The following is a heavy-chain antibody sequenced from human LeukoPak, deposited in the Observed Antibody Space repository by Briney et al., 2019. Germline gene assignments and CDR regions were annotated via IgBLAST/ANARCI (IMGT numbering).Heavy chain of an antibody. CDR2: ISAYNGNT. CDR1: GYTFTSYG. V-gene: IGHV1-18*01. CDR3: ARRYPSGYGPYYYYYYMDV. J-gene: IGHJ6*03. D-gene: IGHD1-1*01. Sequence: ASVKVSCKASGYTFTSYGISWVRQAPGQGLEWMGWISAYNGNTNYAQKLQGRVTMTTDTSTSTAYMELRSLRSDDTAVYYCARRYPSGYGPYYYYYYMDVWGKGTTVTVSS.